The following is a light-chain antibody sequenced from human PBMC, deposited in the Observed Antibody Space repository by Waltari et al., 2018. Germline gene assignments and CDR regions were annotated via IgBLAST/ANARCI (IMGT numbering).Light chain of an antibody. CDR3: HQRTDCPPSLT. CDR1: KSVRNY. J-gene: IGKJ4*01. CDR2: DAY. V-gene: IGKV3-11*01. Sequence: EIVLTQSPATLSLSPGERATLSCRASKSVRNYLAWYQQKPGQSPRLHIYDAYNRTTGIPARFRGIRSGTDFTLTISSQEPEDFAVYYCHQRTDCPPSLTFCGGTNVEIK.